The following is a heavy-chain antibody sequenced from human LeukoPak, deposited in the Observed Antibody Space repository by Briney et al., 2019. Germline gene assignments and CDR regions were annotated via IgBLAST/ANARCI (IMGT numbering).Heavy chain of an antibody. CDR3: ARTQAYCSSTSCYPFDY. Sequence: SETLSLTCTVSGSSISSSNWWGWIRQPPGKGLEWIGYIYYSGSTYCNPSLKSRVTMSVDTSKNQISLKLSSVTAVDTGVYYCARTQAYCSSTSCYPFDYWGQGTLVTVSS. V-gene: IGHV4-28*01. J-gene: IGHJ4*02. CDR2: IYYSGST. D-gene: IGHD2-2*01. CDR1: GSSISSSNW.